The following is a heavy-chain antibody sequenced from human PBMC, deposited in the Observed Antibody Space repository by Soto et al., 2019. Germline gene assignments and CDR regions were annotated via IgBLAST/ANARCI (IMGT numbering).Heavy chain of an antibody. V-gene: IGHV3-21*01. Sequence: HYCAASGFTFSSYSRNRVRQAPGQRLEWVSSISSSSSYIYYADSVKGRFTISRDNSKNTLYLQMNCLTGEDTALYYCARDRGICRSMLFFYLMDVYGEACKDI. J-gene: IGHJ3*02. CDR3: ARDRGICRSMLFFYLMDVYGEACKDI. D-gene: IGHD2-21*01. CDR1: GFTFSSYS. CDR2: ISSSSSYI.